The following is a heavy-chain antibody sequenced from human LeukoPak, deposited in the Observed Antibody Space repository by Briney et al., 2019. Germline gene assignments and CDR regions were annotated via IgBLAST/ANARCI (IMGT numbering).Heavy chain of an antibody. CDR1: GYTFTSYA. D-gene: IGHD1-26*01. CDR3: AKLVAFRGRYSRY. V-gene: IGHV3-30-3*02. CDR2: ISYDGSNK. Sequence: SCKASGYTFTSYAMHWVRQAPGKGLEWVAVISYDGSNKYYADSVKGRFTISRDNSKNTLYLQMNSLRAEDTAVYYCAKLVAFRGRYSRYWGQGTLVTVSS. J-gene: IGHJ4*02.